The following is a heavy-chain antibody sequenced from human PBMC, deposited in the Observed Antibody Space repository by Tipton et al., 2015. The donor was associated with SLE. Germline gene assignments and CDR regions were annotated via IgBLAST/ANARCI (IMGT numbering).Heavy chain of an antibody. J-gene: IGHJ4*02. CDR3: ARPGLSGSGYYSPFDY. CDR1: GGSISSGGYY. V-gene: IGHV4-31*02. D-gene: IGHD3-22*01. Sequence: LRLSCTVSGGSISSGGYYWSWIRQHPGKGLEWIGYIYYSGSTYYNPSLKSRVTISVDTSKNQFSLKLSSVTAADTAVYYCARPGLSGSGYYSPFDYWGQGTLVTVSS. CDR2: IYYSGST.